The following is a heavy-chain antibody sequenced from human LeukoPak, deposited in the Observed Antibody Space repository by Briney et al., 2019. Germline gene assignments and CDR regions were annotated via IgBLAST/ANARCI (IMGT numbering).Heavy chain of an antibody. J-gene: IGHJ4*02. Sequence: GGSLRLSCAASGFTFSSYAMSWVRQAPGEGLQWVSGISGSGSGTYYADSVRGRFTISRDNSKNTLYLQMNSLRAEDTAVYLCAKPLAAAVPIYYFDYWGQGTLVTVSS. CDR2: ISGSGSGT. CDR1: GFTFSSYA. CDR3: AKPLAAAVPIYYFDY. D-gene: IGHD6-13*01. V-gene: IGHV3-23*01.